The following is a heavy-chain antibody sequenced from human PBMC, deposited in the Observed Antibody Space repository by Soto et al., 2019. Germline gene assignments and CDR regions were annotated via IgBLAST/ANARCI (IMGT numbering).Heavy chain of an antibody. CDR1: GYTFTGYY. D-gene: IGHD6-6*01. CDR3: ARDGDSSSSYYYYGMDV. V-gene: IGHV1-2*02. CDR2: INPNSGGT. J-gene: IGHJ6*02. Sequence: ASVKVSCKASGYTFTGYYMHWVRQAPGQGLEWMGWINPNSGGTNYAQKFQGRVTMTRDTSISTAYMELSRLRSDDTAVYYCARDGDSSSSYYYYGMDVWGQGTTVTVSS.